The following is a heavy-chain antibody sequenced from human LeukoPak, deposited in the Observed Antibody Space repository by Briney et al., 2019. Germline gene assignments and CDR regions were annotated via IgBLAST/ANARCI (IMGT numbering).Heavy chain of an antibody. D-gene: IGHD6-13*01. V-gene: IGHV4-34*01. Sequence: SETLSLTCADYGGSFSGYYWCWIRQPPGKGLEWIGEINHSGSTNYNPSLKSRVTISVDTSKKQFSLKLSSVTAADTAVYYCARGPYSSRHFDYWGQGTLVTVSS. J-gene: IGHJ4*02. CDR2: INHSGST. CDR3: ARGPYSSRHFDY. CDR1: GGSFSGYY.